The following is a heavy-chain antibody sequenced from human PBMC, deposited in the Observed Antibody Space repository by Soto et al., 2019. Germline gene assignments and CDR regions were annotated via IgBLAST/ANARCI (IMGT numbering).Heavy chain of an antibody. J-gene: IGHJ4*02. CDR1: GSIFTNYA. V-gene: IGHV1-3*01. CDR2: INAGNGNT. CDR3: ARGDYYDIHDY. Sequence: QVQLVQSGAEVKKPGASVKVSCKASGSIFTNYAIHWVRQAPGQRLEWMGWINAGNGNTKYSQKFQGRVTITRDTSASTAYMELSSLRSEDTAVYYCARGDYYDIHDYWGQGTLVTVSS. D-gene: IGHD3-22*01.